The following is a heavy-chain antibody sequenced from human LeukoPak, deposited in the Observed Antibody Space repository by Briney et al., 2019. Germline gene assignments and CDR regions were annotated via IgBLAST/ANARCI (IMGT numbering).Heavy chain of an antibody. Sequence: SETLSLTCTVSGGSISSGGYYWSWTRQHPGKGLEWIGYIYYSGSTYYNPSLKSRVTISVDTSKNQFSLKLSSVAAADTAVYYCARGPRGRPDYWGQGTLVTVSS. J-gene: IGHJ4*02. CDR1: GGSISSGGYY. D-gene: IGHD3-16*01. V-gene: IGHV4-31*03. CDR3: ARGPRGRPDY. CDR2: IYYSGST.